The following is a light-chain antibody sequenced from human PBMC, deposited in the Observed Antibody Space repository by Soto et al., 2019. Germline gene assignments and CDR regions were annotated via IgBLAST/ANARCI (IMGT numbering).Light chain of an antibody. V-gene: IGKV3-20*01. CDR2: GAS. CDR1: QSVRSNY. Sequence: EIVLTQSPGTLSLSPGERATLSCRASQSVRSNYLAWYQQKPGQAPRLLIYGASSRATGIPDRFSGSGSGTDFTLTISRLETEDFAVYYCQHYGRSAYTFGQGTTLEIK. J-gene: IGKJ2*01. CDR3: QHYGRSAYT.